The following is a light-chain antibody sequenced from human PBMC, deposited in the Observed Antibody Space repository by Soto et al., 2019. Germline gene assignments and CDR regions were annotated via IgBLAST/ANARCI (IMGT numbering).Light chain of an antibody. CDR3: SSFAGGGNPVL. V-gene: IGLV2-8*01. Sequence: QSALTQPPAASGSLGQSVTISCTGTSSDVGGYNYVSWHLQHPGKAPKVMIYEVTKRPPGVPDRLSGSKSGNTASLTVSGLQAEDEADYYCSSFAGGGNPVLLGGGTKLTVL. J-gene: IGLJ2*01. CDR2: EVT. CDR1: SSDVGGYNY.